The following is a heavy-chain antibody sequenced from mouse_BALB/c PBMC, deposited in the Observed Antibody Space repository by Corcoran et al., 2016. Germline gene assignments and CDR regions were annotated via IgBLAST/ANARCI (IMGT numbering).Heavy chain of an antibody. J-gene: IGHJ4*01. V-gene: IGHV8-8*01. Sequence: QVTLKESGPGILQPSQTLSLTYSISGFSLSTSGMGVGWIRQPSGKGLEWVAHIWWDDDKRYNPALKSRLTISKDTSCNQVLLKIASVDTADTATYYCARIAKYCYYDLNAMDYGCQGTSVTVSS. CDR3: ARIAKYCYYDLNAMDY. D-gene: IGHD2-12*01. CDR1: GFSLSTSGMG. CDR2: IWWDDDK.